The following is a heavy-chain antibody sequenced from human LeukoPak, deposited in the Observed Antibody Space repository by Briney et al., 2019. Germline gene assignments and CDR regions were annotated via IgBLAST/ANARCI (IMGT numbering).Heavy chain of an antibody. CDR3: ARGIYWFDP. J-gene: IGHJ5*02. Sequence: PSETLSLTCTLSGGSDSIDYWNWIRQAPGKGMEWIAYIHNTGRTNYNPSLKSRLFVSVDRSKNQASLNLNSMTAADTAVYYCARGIYWFDPWGQGTLVTVSS. CDR2: IHNTGRT. CDR1: GGSDSIDY. V-gene: IGHV4-59*02.